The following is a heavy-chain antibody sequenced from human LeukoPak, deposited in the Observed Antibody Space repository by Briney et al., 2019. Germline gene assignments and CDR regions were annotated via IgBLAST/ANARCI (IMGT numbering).Heavy chain of an antibody. V-gene: IGHV3-23*01. D-gene: IGHD3-22*01. J-gene: IGHJ5*02. CDR3: AKDVLNPIGRFDP. CDR1: GFTFSNYA. Sequence: PGGSLRLSCAASGFTFSNYAMSWVRQAPGKGLEWVSAISDSGSNTYYADSVKGRFTISRDNSKNTLYLQMNSLRAEDTAIYYCAKDVLNPIGRFDPWGQGTLVTVSS. CDR2: ISDSGSNT.